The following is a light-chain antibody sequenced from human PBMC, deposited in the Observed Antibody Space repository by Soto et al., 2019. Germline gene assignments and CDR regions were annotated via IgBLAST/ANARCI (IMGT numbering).Light chain of an antibody. Sequence: DIQMTQSPSSLSASVGDRVTITCQASQDITNHLNCYQQKPGKAPKLLIYDASNLETGVPSRFSGSGSGTDFTFTISSLQPEDIATYYCQQYDNPITFGQGTRLEIK. CDR2: DAS. J-gene: IGKJ5*01. CDR1: QDITNH. CDR3: QQYDNPIT. V-gene: IGKV1-33*01.